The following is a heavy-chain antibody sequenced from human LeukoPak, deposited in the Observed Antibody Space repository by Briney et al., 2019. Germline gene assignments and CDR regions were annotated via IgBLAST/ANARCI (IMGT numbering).Heavy chain of an antibody. D-gene: IGHD3-3*01. J-gene: IGHJ4*02. CDR2: IGTAGDT. CDR1: GFTFSTYD. Sequence: GGSLRLSCAASGFTFSTYDMHWVRQATGKGLEWVSGIGTAGDTYYSGSVKGRFTISRENAKNPLYLQMNSLRAGGTAVYYCARGDFWSGSSDYWGQGTLVTVSS. CDR3: ARGDFWSGSSDY. V-gene: IGHV3-13*01.